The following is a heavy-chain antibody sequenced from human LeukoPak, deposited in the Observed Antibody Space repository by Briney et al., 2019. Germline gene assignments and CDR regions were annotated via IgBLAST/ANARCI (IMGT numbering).Heavy chain of an antibody. J-gene: IGHJ5*02. CDR1: GGSISSGGYY. D-gene: IGHD6-19*01. V-gene: IGHV4-61*08. CDR2: VYYSGST. Sequence: SETLSLTCTVSGGSISSGGYYWSWIRQPPGKGLEWIGYVYYSGSTDYNPSLKSRVTISVDTSGNQFSLRWNSVTAADTAVYYCATHGPAVAGGFDPWGRGALVTVSS. CDR3: ATHGPAVAGGFDP.